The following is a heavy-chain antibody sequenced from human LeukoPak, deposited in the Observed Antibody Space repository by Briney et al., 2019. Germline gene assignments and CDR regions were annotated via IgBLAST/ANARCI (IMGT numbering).Heavy chain of an antibody. V-gene: IGHV3-74*01. CDR3: ARLDILTGNYYYFNF. J-gene: IGHJ4*02. Sequence: SGGSLRLSCAASGFTFSSYWMHWVRQAPGMGLVWVSRISGDGSTTSYADSVKGRFTIPRDNAKNTLYLQMNSLRAEDTAVYYCARLDILTGNYYYFNFWGQGTLVTVSS. CDR1: GFTFSSYW. CDR2: ISGDGSTT. D-gene: IGHD3-9*01.